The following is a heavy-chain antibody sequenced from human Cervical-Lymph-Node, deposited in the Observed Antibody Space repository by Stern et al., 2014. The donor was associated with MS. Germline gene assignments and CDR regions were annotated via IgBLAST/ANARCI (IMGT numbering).Heavy chain of an antibody. V-gene: IGHV4-59*01. CDR2: IYYSGSP. Sequence: VQLEESGPGLVKPSETLSLTCTVSGRSISSYYWSWIRQPPGKGLEWIGYIYYSGSPNYNPSLKSRVTISVDTSKNQFSLKLSSVTAADTAVYYCAREALAAAGLDYWGQGTLVTVSS. J-gene: IGHJ4*02. CDR3: AREALAAAGLDY. D-gene: IGHD6-13*01. CDR1: GRSISSYY.